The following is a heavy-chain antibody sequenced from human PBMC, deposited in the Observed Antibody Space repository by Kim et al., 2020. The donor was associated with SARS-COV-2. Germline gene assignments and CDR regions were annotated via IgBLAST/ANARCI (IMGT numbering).Heavy chain of an antibody. J-gene: IGHJ6*02. Sequence: GGSLRLSCAASGFTFSSYGMHWVRQAPGKGLEWVAVIWYDGSNKYYADSVKGRFTISRDNSKNTLYLQMNSLRAEDTAVYYCARDPRGGSITIFGVVITGGGYYYGMDVWGQGTTVTVSS. CDR1: GFTFSSYG. CDR3: ARDPRGGSITIFGVVITGGGYYYGMDV. D-gene: IGHD3-3*01. V-gene: IGHV3-33*01. CDR2: IWYDGSNK.